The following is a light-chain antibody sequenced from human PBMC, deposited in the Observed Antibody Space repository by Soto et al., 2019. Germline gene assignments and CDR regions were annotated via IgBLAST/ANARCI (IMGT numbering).Light chain of an antibody. CDR1: QSVSSSY. CDR3: QQYGSSSWT. Sequence: EIVLTQSPGTLSLSPGERATLSCRASQSVSSSYLAWYQQKPGQAPRLLIYGASSRATGIPDRFSGSGSETDCTLTISRLEPEDFEVYYCQQYGSSSWTFGQGTKVEIK. CDR2: GAS. J-gene: IGKJ1*01. V-gene: IGKV3-20*01.